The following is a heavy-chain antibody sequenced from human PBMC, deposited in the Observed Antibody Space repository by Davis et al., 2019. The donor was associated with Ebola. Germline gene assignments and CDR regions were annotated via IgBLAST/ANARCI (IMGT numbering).Heavy chain of an antibody. CDR3: ASLRRTITGMDDGFDI. J-gene: IGHJ3*02. D-gene: IGHD2-8*02. CDR1: GNSFTSHW. Sequence: GESLKISCKDSGNSFTSHWIGWVRQMPGKGLDWMGIIYTGDSDTRYSPSFRGQVIISADKSMKTAFLQWSSLKASDSGMYDCASLRRTITGMDDGFDIWGEGTMVTVSS. CDR2: IYTGDSDT. V-gene: IGHV5-51*01.